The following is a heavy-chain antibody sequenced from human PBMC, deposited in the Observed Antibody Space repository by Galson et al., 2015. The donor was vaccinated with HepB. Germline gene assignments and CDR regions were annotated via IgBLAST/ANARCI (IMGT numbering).Heavy chain of an antibody. Sequence: LRLSCAASGFTFSSYGMHWVRQAPGKGLEWVAVIWYDGSNKYYADSVKGRFTISRDNSKNALYLQMNSLRAEDTAVYYCAKGRRRCTIFGVAAYGMDVWGQGTTVTVSS. CDR1: GFTFSSYG. V-gene: IGHV3-33*06. D-gene: IGHD3-3*01. CDR3: AKGRRRCTIFGVAAYGMDV. J-gene: IGHJ6*02. CDR2: IWYDGSNK.